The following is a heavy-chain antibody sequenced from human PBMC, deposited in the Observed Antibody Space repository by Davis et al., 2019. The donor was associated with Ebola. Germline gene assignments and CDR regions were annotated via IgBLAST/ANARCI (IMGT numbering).Heavy chain of an antibody. CDR2: INPNSGGT. CDR1: GFSFTDYG. D-gene: IGHD3-3*01. V-gene: IGHV1-2*06. J-gene: IGHJ6*04. CDR3: ARDRVRQATGFLEWLNYGMDV. Sequence: ASVKVSCKASGFSFTDYGITWVRQAPGQGLEWMGRINPNSGGTNYAQKFQGRVTMTRVTSISTAYMELSRLRSDDTAVYYCARDRVRQATGFLEWLNYGMDVWGKGTTVTVSS.